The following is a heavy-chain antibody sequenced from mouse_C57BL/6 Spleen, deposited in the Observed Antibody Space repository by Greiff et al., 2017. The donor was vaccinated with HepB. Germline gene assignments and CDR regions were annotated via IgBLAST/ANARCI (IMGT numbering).Heavy chain of an antibody. CDR1: GYTFTSYG. V-gene: IGHV1-81*01. CDR3: AREGIYYDYDLYYFDY. CDR2: IYPRSGNT. J-gene: IGHJ2*01. D-gene: IGHD2-4*01. Sequence: VKLQESGAELARPGASVKLSCKASGYTFTSYGISWVKQRTGQGLEWIGEIYPRSGNTYYNEKFKGKATLTADKSSSTAYMELRSLTSEDSAVYFCAREGIYYDYDLYYFDYWGQGTTLTVSS.